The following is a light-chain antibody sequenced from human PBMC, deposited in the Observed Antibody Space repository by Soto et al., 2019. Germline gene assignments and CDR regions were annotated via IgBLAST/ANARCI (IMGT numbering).Light chain of an antibody. CDR1: QGISTW. V-gene: IGKV1-12*01. J-gene: IGKJ4*01. Sequence: DMQMTHSASTVSASVRERVTITCRASQGISTWLAWYQQKPGKAPKLLIYAASSLQSGVPSRFSGSGSGTDFTLTISSLQPEDCATDYGQQATSFPLTFGGGTKLDI. CDR2: AAS. CDR3: QQATSFPLT.